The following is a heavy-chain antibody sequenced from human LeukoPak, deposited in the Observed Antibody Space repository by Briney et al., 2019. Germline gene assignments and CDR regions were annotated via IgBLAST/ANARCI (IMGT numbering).Heavy chain of an antibody. V-gene: IGHV3-23*01. J-gene: IGHJ4*02. CDR3: VREDTPATANY. Sequence: PGGSLRLSCAASGFNFANHAMSWVRQTPGKGLEWVSAISGGGDITYYADSVRGRFTISRDNSKDTLFLQMHSLRPGDTAVYYCVREDTPATANYWGQGTPVTVSS. D-gene: IGHD2-21*02. CDR2: ISGGGDIT. CDR1: GFNFANHA.